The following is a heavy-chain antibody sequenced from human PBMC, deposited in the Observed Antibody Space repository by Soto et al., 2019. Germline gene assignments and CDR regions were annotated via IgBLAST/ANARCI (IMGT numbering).Heavy chain of an antibody. CDR3: ARSEDTAIAYDAFDI. Sequence: ASVKVSCKASGGTFSSYAISWVRQAPGQGLEWMGGIIPIFGTANYAQKFQGRVTITADESTSTAYMELSSLRSEDTAVYYCARSEDTAIAYDAFDIWGQGTMVTVSS. V-gene: IGHV1-69*13. CDR2: IIPIFGTA. D-gene: IGHD5-18*01. J-gene: IGHJ3*02. CDR1: GGTFSSYA.